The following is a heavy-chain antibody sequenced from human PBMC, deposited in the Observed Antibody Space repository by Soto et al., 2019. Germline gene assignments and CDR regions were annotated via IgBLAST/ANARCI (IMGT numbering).Heavy chain of an antibody. CDR2: ISYDGSNK. J-gene: IGHJ4*02. CDR1: GFTFSSYA. D-gene: IGHD2-15*01. V-gene: IGHV3-30-3*01. CDR3: ARGGHCSGGSCYLFPADY. Sequence: SLRLSCAASGFTFSSYAIHWVRQAPGKGQEWVAVISYDGSNKYYADSVKGRFTISRDNSKNTLYLQMNSLRAEDTAVYNCARGGHCSGGSCYLFPADYRGQRTSVTVSS.